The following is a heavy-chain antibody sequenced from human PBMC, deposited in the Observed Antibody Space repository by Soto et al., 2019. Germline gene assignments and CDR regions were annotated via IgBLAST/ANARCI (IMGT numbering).Heavy chain of an antibody. J-gene: IGHJ4*02. CDR2: INHSGST. CDR3: ARGRYCRSTSCYPPSYFDY. CDR1: GGSFSGCY. Sequence: SETLSLTCAVYGGSFSGCYWSWIRQPPGKGLEWIGEINHSGSTNYNPSLKSRVTISVDTSKNQFSLKLSSVTAADTAVYYCARGRYCRSTSCYPPSYFDYWVQGSLVTVSS. D-gene: IGHD2-2*01. V-gene: IGHV4-34*01.